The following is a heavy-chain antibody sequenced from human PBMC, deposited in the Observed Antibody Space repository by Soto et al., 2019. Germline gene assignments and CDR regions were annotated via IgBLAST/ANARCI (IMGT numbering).Heavy chain of an antibody. CDR2: IIPILGIA. V-gene: IGHV1-69*02. J-gene: IGHJ6*03. Sequence: SVKVSCKASGGTFSSYTISWVRQAPGQGLEWMGRIIPILGIANYAQKFQGRVTITADKSTSTAYMELSSLRSEDTAVYYCALSLVPAQSNYYYYYYMDVWGKGTTVTVSS. D-gene: IGHD2-2*01. CDR1: GGTFSSYT. CDR3: ALSLVPAQSNYYYYYYMDV.